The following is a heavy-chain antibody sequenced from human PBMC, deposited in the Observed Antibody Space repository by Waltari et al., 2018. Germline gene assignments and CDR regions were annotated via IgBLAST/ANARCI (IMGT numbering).Heavy chain of an antibody. Sequence: VQLQQWGAGLLKPSATLSLTCAVYCWSFIGSYWSWRRQPPGKGLEWIGEINHSGSTNYNPSLKSRVTISVDTSKNQFSLKLSSVTAADTAVYYCASLPYYYDSSGGPDYWGQGTLVTVSS. CDR3: ASLPYYYDSSGGPDY. J-gene: IGHJ4*02. CDR1: CWSFIGSY. D-gene: IGHD3-22*01. CDR2: INHSGST. V-gene: IGHV4-34*01.